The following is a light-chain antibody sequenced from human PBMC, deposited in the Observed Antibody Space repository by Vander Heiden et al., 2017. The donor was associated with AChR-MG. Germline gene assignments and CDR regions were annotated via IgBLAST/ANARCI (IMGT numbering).Light chain of an antibody. CDR1: QSVSSY. V-gene: IGKV3-11*01. Sequence: EIVLTQSPATLSLSPGEGATLSCRASQSVSSYLAWYQQKPGQAPRLLIYDASNRATGIPARFGGSGSGTDFTLTISSLEPEDFAVYYCQQRSNWPRLTFGGGTKVEIK. CDR3: QQRSNWPRLT. J-gene: IGKJ4*01. CDR2: DAS.